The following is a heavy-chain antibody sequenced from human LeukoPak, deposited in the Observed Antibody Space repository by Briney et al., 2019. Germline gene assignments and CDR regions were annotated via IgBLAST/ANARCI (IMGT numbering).Heavy chain of an antibody. Sequence: SETLSLTCTVSGGSISSSSYYWGWIRQPPGKGLEWIGSIYYSGSTYYNPSLKSRVTISVDTSKNQFSLKLSSVTAADTAVYYCARKGTTYYDYIWRSYRDKYYFDYWGQGTLVTVSS. CDR2: IYYSGST. V-gene: IGHV4-39*01. CDR1: GGSISSSSYY. D-gene: IGHD3-16*02. CDR3: ARKGTTYYDYIWRSYRDKYYFDY. J-gene: IGHJ4*02.